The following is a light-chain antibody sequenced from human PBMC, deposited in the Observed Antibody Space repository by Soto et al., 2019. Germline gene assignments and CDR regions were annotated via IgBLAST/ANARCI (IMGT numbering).Light chain of an antibody. CDR3: QQYKDYPIT. J-gene: IGKJ5*01. Sequence: DIQLTQSPSTLSASVGDRVTITCRASQSLNNRLAWYQQKPGKAPNLLIYKASSLQTGVPSRFSGSGSGTEFTLTISSLQPDDFASYYCQQYKDYPITFGQGTRLEIK. CDR1: QSLNNR. V-gene: IGKV1-5*03. CDR2: KAS.